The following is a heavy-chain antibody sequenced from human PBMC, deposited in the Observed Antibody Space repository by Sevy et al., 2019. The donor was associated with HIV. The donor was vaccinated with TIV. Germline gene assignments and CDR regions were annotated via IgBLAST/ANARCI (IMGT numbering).Heavy chain of an antibody. Sequence: ASVKVSCKASGYTLTSHDIIWVRQATGQGLEWMGWMNPNNGNRAYAQKFQDRVILTRNTAIGTAYMELSSLRSDDTAVYYCTRFLEAPNYKYDGMDVWGQGTTVTVSS. CDR3: TRFLEAPNYKYDGMDV. CDR1: GYTLTSHD. D-gene: IGHD3-3*01. J-gene: IGHJ6*02. V-gene: IGHV1-8*01. CDR2: MNPNNGNR.